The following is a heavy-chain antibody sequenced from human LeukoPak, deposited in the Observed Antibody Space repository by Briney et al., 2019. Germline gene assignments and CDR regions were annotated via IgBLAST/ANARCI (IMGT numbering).Heavy chain of an antibody. V-gene: IGHV4-30-4*01. CDR1: GDSISGDYY. Sequence: SQTLSLTCTVSGDSISGDYYWSWIRQPPGKGLEWIGYIYYSDSTYDNPSLKSRVTMSIDTSKNQFSLKLSSVTAADTAVYYCAREELADWFDPWGQGTLVTVSS. CDR3: AREELADWFDP. J-gene: IGHJ5*02. CDR2: IYYSDST. D-gene: IGHD3-10*01.